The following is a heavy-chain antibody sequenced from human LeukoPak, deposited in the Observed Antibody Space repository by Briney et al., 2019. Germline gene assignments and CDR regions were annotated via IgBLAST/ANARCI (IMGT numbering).Heavy chain of an antibody. CDR3: ARDQGQEPTSAAGAFDY. CDR1: GFTFSSYS. CDR2: ISSSSSYI. J-gene: IGHJ4*02. V-gene: IGHV3-21*01. D-gene: IGHD6-13*01. Sequence: GGSLRLSCAASGFTFSSYSMNWVRQAPGKGLEWVSSISSSSSYIYYADSVKGRFTISRDNVKNSLYLQMNSLRAEDTAVHYCARDQGQEPTSAAGAFDYWGQGTLVTVSS.